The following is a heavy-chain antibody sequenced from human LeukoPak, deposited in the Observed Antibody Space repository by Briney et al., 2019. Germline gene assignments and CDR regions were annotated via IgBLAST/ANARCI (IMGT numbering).Heavy chain of an antibody. D-gene: IGHD6-13*01. Sequence: ASVKVSCKASGYTFTSYDINWVRQATGQGLEWMGWMNPNSGNTGYAQKFQGRVTMTRNTSISTAYMELSSLRSEDTAVYYCARGPIAAAGSEHDYWGQGTLVTVSS. V-gene: IGHV1-8*01. CDR3: ARGPIAAAGSEHDY. CDR1: GYTFTSYD. J-gene: IGHJ4*02. CDR2: MNPNSGNT.